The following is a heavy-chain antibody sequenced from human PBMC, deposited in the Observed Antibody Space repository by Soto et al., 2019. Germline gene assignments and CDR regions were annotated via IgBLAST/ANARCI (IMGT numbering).Heavy chain of an antibody. D-gene: IGHD6-13*01. V-gene: IGHV3-7*01. CDR3: ARAGSWYGHSYNYYGMDV. CDR1: GFTFSSYW. Sequence: EVQLVESGGGLVQPGGSLRLSCAASGFTFSSYWMSWVRQAPGKGLEWVANIKQDGSEKDYVDSVKGRFTISRDNAKNSLYLQMNSLRAEDTAVYYCARAGSWYGHSYNYYGMDVWGQGTTVTVSS. CDR2: IKQDGSEK. J-gene: IGHJ6*02.